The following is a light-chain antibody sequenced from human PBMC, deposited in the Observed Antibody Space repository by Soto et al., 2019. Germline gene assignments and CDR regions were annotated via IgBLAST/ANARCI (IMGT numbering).Light chain of an antibody. Sequence: DIQMTQSPSSLSASVGDRVTITCRASQNISNYLNWYQQKPGKVPKLLIYTESSLQSGAPSTFSGSGSGTDFTLTISSLQPEDFATYYCQQSYSTPRTFGQGTKVDIK. CDR3: QQSYSTPRT. J-gene: IGKJ1*01. V-gene: IGKV1-39*01. CDR2: TES. CDR1: QNISNY.